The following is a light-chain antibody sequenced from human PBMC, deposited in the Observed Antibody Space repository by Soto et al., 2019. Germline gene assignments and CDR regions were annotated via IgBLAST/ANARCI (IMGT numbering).Light chain of an antibody. CDR1: QSVLYSSNNKNY. V-gene: IGKV4-1*01. Sequence: DIVMTQSPDSLAVSLGERATINCKSSQSVLYSSNNKNYLAWYQQKPGQPPKLLIYWASTRATGIPARFSGSGSGTEFTLTISSLQSEDFAVYYCQQYNNWPTTFGQGTKVDIK. J-gene: IGKJ1*01. CDR3: QQYNNWPTT. CDR2: WAS.